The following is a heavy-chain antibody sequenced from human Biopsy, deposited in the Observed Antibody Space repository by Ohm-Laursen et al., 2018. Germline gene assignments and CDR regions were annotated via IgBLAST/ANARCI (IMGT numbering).Heavy chain of an antibody. CDR2: NSPILGTG. V-gene: IGHV1-69*06. Sequence: ASVKVSCKAPEGTFSNYGVNWVRQAPGQGLEWLGGNSPILGTGNYARQFQDRVTVVADTSTSTATMELRSLRSDDTAVYYCATKLTGYFHHWGQGTLVIVSS. J-gene: IGHJ1*01. D-gene: IGHD3-9*01. CDR1: EGTFSNYG. CDR3: ATKLTGYFHH.